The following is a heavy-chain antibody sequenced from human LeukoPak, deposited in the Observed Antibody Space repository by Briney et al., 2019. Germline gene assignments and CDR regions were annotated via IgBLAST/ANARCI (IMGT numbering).Heavy chain of an antibody. CDR1: GDSINSLDL. V-gene: IGHV4-4*02. CDR3: ARAQEYYYDSSGYQEV. Sequence: PSETLSLTCTVSGDSINSLDLWSWVRQPPGKGLEWIGEMYLSGTTHSNPSVKSRVTISVDTSKDQFSLKLSSVTAADTAVYYCARAQEYYYDSSGYQEVWGQGTLVTVSS. J-gene: IGHJ4*02. CDR2: MYLSGTT. D-gene: IGHD3-22*01.